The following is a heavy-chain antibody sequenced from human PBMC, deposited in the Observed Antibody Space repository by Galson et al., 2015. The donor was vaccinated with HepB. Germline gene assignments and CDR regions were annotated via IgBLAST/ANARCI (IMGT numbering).Heavy chain of an antibody. D-gene: IGHD3-3*01. J-gene: IGHJ3*02. CDR3: AKSRLTGIFGVVTHDAFDI. V-gene: IGHV3-23*01. CDR1: GFTFSSYA. Sequence: SLRLSCAASGFTFSSYAMSWVRQAPGKGLEWVSAISGSGGSTYYADSVKGRFTISRDNSKNTLYLQMNSLRAEDTAVYYCAKSRLTGIFGVVTHDAFDIWGQGTMVTVSS. CDR2: ISGSGGST.